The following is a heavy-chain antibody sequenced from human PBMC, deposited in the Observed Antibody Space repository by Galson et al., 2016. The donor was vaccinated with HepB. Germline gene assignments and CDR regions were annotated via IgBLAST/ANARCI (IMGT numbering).Heavy chain of an antibody. Sequence: QSGAEVKKPGESLKISCKGSGYSFTSYWIGWVRQMPGKGLECMGIIYPDDSDTRYSPSFQGQVTISADKSISTAYLQWSSLKASDTAMYYCARLGVGFWSGYYYGYYFDYWGQGTLVTVSS. CDR2: IYPDDSDT. V-gene: IGHV5-51*01. D-gene: IGHD3-3*01. CDR3: ARLGVGFWSGYYYGYYFDY. J-gene: IGHJ4*02. CDR1: GYSFTSYW.